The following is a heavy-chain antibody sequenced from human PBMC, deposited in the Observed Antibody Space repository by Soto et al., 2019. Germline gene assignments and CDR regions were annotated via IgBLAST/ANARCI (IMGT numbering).Heavy chain of an antibody. CDR1: GFTFTNYW. J-gene: IGHJ4*02. CDR2: INNDGSGT. V-gene: IGHV3-74*01. Sequence: EVQLVESGGGLVRPGGSLRLSCAVSGFTFTNYWMHWVRQAPGKGLVWVSRINNDGSGTSYADSVKGRFTISRDNANNTLYLQMDSLRAEDTGVYFCGSVFEYWGQGTPVTVSS. CDR3: GSVFEY.